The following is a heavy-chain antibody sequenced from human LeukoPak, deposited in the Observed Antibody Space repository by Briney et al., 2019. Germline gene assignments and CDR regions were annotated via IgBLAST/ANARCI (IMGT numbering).Heavy chain of an antibody. Sequence: SETLSLTCTVSGASVSSDYWSWIRQSPGRGLEWIGYIYHSGHTMSNPSLKSRVSLSLDTSNNQFSLKLSSVTAADTAVYYCARHPFQYPFDHWGQGTVVSVSS. CDR2: IYHSGHT. D-gene: IGHD2/OR15-2a*01. V-gene: IGHV4-59*08. CDR3: ARHPFQYPFDH. J-gene: IGHJ5*02. CDR1: GASVSSDY.